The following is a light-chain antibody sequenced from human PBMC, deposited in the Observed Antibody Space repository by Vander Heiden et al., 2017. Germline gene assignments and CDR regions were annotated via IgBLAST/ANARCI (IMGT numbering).Light chain of an antibody. CDR1: SSHGCGFNL. CDR2: EVS. Sequence: QSALTQPPSPSGSPGQSVTISCTGTSSHGCGFNLVSWYQHYRGKAPNLMISEVSKRPSGVHARFSGSKSGNTASLTVSGLQVEEEADYYCSSYGGSNNLVFGGGTKLTVL. J-gene: IGLJ2*01. CDR3: SSYGGSNNLV. V-gene: IGLV2-8*01.